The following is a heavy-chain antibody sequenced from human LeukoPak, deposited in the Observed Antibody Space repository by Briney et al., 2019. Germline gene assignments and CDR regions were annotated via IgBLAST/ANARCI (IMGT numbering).Heavy chain of an antibody. J-gene: IGHJ4*02. D-gene: IGHD3-22*01. CDR3: AKVPNSSGYGVDTKDY. CDR1: GFTFSSYA. CDR2: ISGSGGST. V-gene: IGHV3-23*01. Sequence: GGSLRLSCAASGFTFSSYAMSWVRQAPGKGLEWVSAISGSGGSTYYADSVKGRFTISRGNSKNTLYLQMNSLRAEDTAVYYCAKVPNSSGYGVDTKDYWGQGTLVTVSS.